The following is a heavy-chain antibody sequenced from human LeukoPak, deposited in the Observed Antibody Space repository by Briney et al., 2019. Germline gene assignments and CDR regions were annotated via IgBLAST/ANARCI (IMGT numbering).Heavy chain of an antibody. J-gene: IGHJ3*02. Sequence: PGGSLRLSCAASGFTFSRFAMHWVRQAPGKGLEWVAVISYDGSNKYYADSVKGRFTISRDNSKNTLYLQMNSLRAEDTAVYYCARPRDVYGDLDAFDIWGQGTMVTVSS. CDR1: GFTFSRFA. V-gene: IGHV3-30-3*01. D-gene: IGHD4-17*01. CDR3: ARPRDVYGDLDAFDI. CDR2: ISYDGSNK.